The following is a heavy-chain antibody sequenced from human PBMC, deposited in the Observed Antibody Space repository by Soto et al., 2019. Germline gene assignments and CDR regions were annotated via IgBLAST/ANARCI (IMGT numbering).Heavy chain of an antibody. CDR2: TYYRSKWYN. D-gene: IGHD3-10*01. CDR1: GDSVSSNSAA. CDR3: ARVVSASGSYYFYYGMDV. V-gene: IGHV6-1*01. J-gene: IGHJ6*02. Sequence: PSQTLSLTCAISGDSVSSNSAAWNWIRQSPSRGLEWLGRTYYRSKWYNDYAVSVKSRMTTNPDTSKNQFSLQLNSVTPEDTAVYYCARVVSASGSYYFYYGMDVWGQGTTVTVSS.